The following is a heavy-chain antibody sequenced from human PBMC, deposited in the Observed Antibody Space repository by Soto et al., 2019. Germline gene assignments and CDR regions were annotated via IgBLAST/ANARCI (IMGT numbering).Heavy chain of an antibody. J-gene: IGHJ5*02. CDR1: GGSISSYD. CDR2: IYDSGST. D-gene: IGHD3-10*01. V-gene: IGHV4-59*13. CDR3: ARAQPFEFHNWFDP. Sequence: QVQLQESGPGLVKSSETLSLTCTVTGGSISSYDWSWIRRPPGKGLEWIGHIYDSGSTNYNPSLESRVTISLDTSTNQFSLKFSSVTAADTAVYYCARAQPFEFHNWFDPWGQGTLVSVSA.